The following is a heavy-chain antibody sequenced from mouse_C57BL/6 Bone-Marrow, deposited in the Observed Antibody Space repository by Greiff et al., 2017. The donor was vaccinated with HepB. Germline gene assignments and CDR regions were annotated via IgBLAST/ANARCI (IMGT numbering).Heavy chain of an antibody. J-gene: IGHJ1*03. CDR3: ARYYGSSYWYFDV. V-gene: IGHV1-64*01. CDR1: GYTFTSYW. Sequence: QVQLQQPGAELVKPGASVKLSCKASGYTFTSYWMHWVKQRPGQGLEWIGMIHPNSGSTNYNEKFKSKATLTVDKSSSTAYMQLSSLTSEDSAVYYYARYYGSSYWYFDVWGTGTTVTVSS. D-gene: IGHD1-1*01. CDR2: IHPNSGST.